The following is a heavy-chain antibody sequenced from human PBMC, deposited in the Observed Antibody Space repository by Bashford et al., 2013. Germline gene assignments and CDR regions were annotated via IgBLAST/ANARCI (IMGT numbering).Heavy chain of an antibody. CDR3: AKDYCAGDCASFFDL. Sequence: WVRQAPGQGLEWMGWINPNRGDTNYAQNFQGRVSMTRDTSISTAYLELSRLRSDDTAVYYCAKDYCAGDCASFFDLWGRGTLVTVS. V-gene: IGHV1-2*02. D-gene: IGHD2-21*02. J-gene: IGHJ2*01. CDR2: INPNRGDT.